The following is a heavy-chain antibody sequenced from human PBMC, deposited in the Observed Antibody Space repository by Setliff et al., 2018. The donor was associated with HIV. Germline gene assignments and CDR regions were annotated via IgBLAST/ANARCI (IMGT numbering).Heavy chain of an antibody. Sequence: SETLSLTCTVSGGSISTSRYYWGWIRQPPGKGLEWIGYIHYSGSTYYNPSLKSRVTISVDTSTNQFSLKLSSVTAADTAVYYCAVSIVVVTAAPLTWGQGTLVTVSS. V-gene: IGHV4-39*01. J-gene: IGHJ5*02. D-gene: IGHD2-21*02. CDR2: IHYSGST. CDR3: AVSIVVVTAAPLT. CDR1: GGSISTSRYY.